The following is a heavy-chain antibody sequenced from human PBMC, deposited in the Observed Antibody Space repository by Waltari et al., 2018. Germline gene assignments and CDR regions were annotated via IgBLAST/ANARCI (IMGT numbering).Heavy chain of an antibody. D-gene: IGHD2-2*01. CDR1: GGSISSSSYS. CDR3: ARSGVKGVPAALSKDWFDP. V-gene: IGHV4-39*01. Sequence: QLQLQESGPGLVKPSETLSLTSTVSGGSISSSSYSWGWIRQPPGQGLEWIGSSYYSGSTYYNPSLKSRVTISVDTSKNQFSLKLSSVTAADTAVYYCARSGVKGVPAALSKDWFDPWGQGTLVTVSS. J-gene: IGHJ5*02. CDR2: SYYSGST.